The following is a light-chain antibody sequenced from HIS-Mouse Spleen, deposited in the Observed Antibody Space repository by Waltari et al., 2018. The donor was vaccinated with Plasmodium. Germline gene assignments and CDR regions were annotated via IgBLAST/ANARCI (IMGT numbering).Light chain of an antibody. V-gene: IGKV3-15*01. CDR2: GAS. CDR1: QSVSSN. J-gene: IGKJ3*01. Sequence: EIVMTQSPATLSVSPGERATLSCRASQSVSSNLAWHQQKPGQAPRLLIYGASTRATGLPASFSGSGSGTEFTLTISSLQSEDFAVYYCQQYNNWSFTFGPGTKVDIK. CDR3: QQYNNWSFT.